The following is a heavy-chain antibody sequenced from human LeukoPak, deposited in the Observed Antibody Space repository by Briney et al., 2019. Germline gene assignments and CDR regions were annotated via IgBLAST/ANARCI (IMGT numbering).Heavy chain of an antibody. D-gene: IGHD6-19*01. CDR3: TKATQWLAFDY. CDR2: IYNSGTT. V-gene: IGHV4-59*11. CDR1: GGSISSHF. Sequence: PSETLSLTCTVSGGSISSHFWSWIRQPPGKGLEWIGNIYNSGTTNYNPSLESRVTISVDTSKNQLSLQLTSVTAADTAVYSCTKATQWLAFDYWGRGTLVTVSS. J-gene: IGHJ4*02.